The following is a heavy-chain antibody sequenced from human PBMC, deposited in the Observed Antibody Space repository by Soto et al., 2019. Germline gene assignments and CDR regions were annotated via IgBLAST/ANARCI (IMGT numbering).Heavy chain of an antibody. V-gene: IGHV3-74*01. J-gene: IGHJ5*02. CDR1: GFTFSSYW. CDR2: INSDGSST. Sequence: GGSLRLSCAASGFTFSSYWMHWVRQAPGKGLVWVSRINSDGSSTSYADSVKGRFTISRDNAKNTLYLQMNSLRAEDTAVYYCARVGAIFGVVIEPWGQGTLVTVSS. CDR3: ARVGAIFGVVIEP. D-gene: IGHD3-3*01.